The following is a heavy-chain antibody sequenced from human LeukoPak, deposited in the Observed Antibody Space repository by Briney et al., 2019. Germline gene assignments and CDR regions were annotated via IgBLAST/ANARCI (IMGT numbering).Heavy chain of an antibody. CDR3: ARGTIVGATDY. CDR1: GFTFSSYA. D-gene: IGHD1-26*01. CDR2: ISSNGGSA. V-gene: IGHV3-64*01. Sequence: GGSLRLSCAASGFTFSSYAMHWVRQAPGKGLEYVSAISSNGGSAYYVNSVKGRFTISRDNSKNTLYLQMGSLRAEDMAVYYCARGTIVGATDYWGQGTLVTVSS. J-gene: IGHJ4*02.